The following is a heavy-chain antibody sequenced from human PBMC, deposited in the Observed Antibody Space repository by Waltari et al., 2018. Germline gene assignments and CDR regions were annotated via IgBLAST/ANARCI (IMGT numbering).Heavy chain of an antibody. Sequence: QITLKESGPTLVKPTQTLTLTCTFSGFSLSTSGVGVGWIRQPPGKALEWLALIYWNDDKRYSPSLKSRLTITKDTSKNQVVLTMTNMDPVDTATYYCAHSGYIRRDGYLLDYWGQGTLVTVSS. CDR3: AHSGYIRRDGYLLDY. D-gene: IGHD5-18*01. V-gene: IGHV2-5*01. CDR1: GFSLSTSGVG. CDR2: IYWNDDK. J-gene: IGHJ4*02.